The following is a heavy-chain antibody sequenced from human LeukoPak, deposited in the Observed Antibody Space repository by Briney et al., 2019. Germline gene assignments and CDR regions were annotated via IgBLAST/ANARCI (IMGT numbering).Heavy chain of an antibody. CDR1: GGTFSTYA. J-gene: IGHJ3*02. CDR2: ISAYNGYT. V-gene: IGHV1-18*01. D-gene: IGHD3-3*01. Sequence: ASVKVSCKASGGTFSTYAISWVRQAPGQGLGWMGWISAYNGYTNYAQKLQGRVTMTTDTSTSTAYMELRSLRSDDTAVYYCARDNVSRSADAFDIWGQGTMVTVSS. CDR3: ARDNVSRSADAFDI.